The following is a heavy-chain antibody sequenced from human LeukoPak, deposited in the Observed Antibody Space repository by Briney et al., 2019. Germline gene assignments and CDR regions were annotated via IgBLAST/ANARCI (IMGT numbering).Heavy chain of an antibody. D-gene: IGHD3-3*01. CDR2: ISGSGGST. CDR1: GFTFSSYA. Sequence: QTRGCLRLSCAASGFTFSSYAMSWVRQAPGKGLGWVSAISGSGGSTYYADSVKGRFTISRDNSKNTLYLQMNSLRAEDTAVYYCAKDGRVVTRLYYYYMDVWGKGTTVTVSS. CDR3: AKDGRVVTRLYYYYMDV. V-gene: IGHV3-23*01. J-gene: IGHJ6*03.